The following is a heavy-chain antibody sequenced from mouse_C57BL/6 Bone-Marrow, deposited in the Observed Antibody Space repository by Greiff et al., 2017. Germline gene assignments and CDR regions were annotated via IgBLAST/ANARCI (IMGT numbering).Heavy chain of an antibody. CDR2: IDPENGDT. CDR3: TTGGMDY. J-gene: IGHJ4*01. V-gene: IGHV14-4*01. Sequence: EVKLQESGAELVRPGASVKLSCTASGFNIKDDYMHWVKQRPEQGLEWIGWIDPENGDTEYASKFQGKATITADTSSNTAYLQLSSLTSEDTAVYYCTTGGMDYWGQGTSVTGSS. CDR1: GFNIKDDY.